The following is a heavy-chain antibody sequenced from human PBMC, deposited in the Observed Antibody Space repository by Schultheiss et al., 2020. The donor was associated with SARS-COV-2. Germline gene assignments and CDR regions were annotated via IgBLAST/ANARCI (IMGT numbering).Heavy chain of an antibody. V-gene: IGHV3-73*01. Sequence: GGSLRLSCAASGFTFSGSAMHWVRQASGKGLEWVGRIRSKANSYATAYAASVKGRFTISRDNSKNTLYLQMNSLRAEDTAVYYCAKGYREWLLYPAFDYWGQGTLVTVSS. CDR1: GFTFSGSA. D-gene: IGHD3-3*01. CDR2: IRSKANSYAT. J-gene: IGHJ4*02. CDR3: AKGYREWLLYPAFDY.